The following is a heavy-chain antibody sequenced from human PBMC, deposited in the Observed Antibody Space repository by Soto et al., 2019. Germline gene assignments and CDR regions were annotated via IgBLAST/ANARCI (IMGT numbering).Heavy chain of an antibody. CDR2: IIPIFGTA. J-gene: IGHJ6*02. Sequence: GASVKVSCKASGGTFSSYAISWVRQAPGQGLEWMGGIIPIFGTANYAQKFQGRVTITADESTSTAYMELSSLRSEDTSVYYCARDLSYYDSSGYPHYYYGMDVWGQGTTVTVSS. D-gene: IGHD3-22*01. CDR3: ARDLSYYDSSGYPHYYYGMDV. CDR1: GGTFSSYA. V-gene: IGHV1-69*13.